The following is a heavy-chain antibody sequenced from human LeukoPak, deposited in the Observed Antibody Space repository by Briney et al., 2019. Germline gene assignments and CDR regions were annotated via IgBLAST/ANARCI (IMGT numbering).Heavy chain of an antibody. CDR3: AREGKRYCSSTSCYYYYYYMDV. Sequence: SETLSLTCAVYGGSFSGYYWSWIRQPPGKGLEWIGSIYYSGSTYYNPSLKSRVTISVDTSKNQFSLKLSSVTAADTAVYYCAREGKRYCSSTSCYYYYYYMDVWGKGTTVTISS. V-gene: IGHV4-34*01. D-gene: IGHD2-2*01. J-gene: IGHJ6*03. CDR2: IYYSGST. CDR1: GGSFSGYY.